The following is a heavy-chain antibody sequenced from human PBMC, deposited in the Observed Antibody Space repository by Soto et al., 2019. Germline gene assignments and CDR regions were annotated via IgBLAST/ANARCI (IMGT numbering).Heavy chain of an antibody. J-gene: IGHJ4*02. D-gene: IGHD3-22*01. V-gene: IGHV3-23*01. Sequence: GGFLRLSCAASGFTFSNYGRNWVRKAPGKGLEWVSSVSVSGASTYSADSVQGRFTISRDNSKNTLYLQMNSLRAEDTAVYYCAKGPYYYDSSGCYLGCNYFDYWGLGTLVTVSS. CDR2: VSVSGAST. CDR3: AKGPYYYDSSGCYLGCNYFDY. CDR1: GFTFSNYG.